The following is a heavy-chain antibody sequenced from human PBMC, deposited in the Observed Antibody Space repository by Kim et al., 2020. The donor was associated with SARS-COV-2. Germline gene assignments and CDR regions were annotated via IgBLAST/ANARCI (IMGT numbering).Heavy chain of an antibody. J-gene: IGHJ4*02. CDR1: GFTVSSNY. D-gene: IGHD4-17*01. CDR2: IYSGGST. V-gene: IGHV3-53*01. Sequence: GGSLRLSCAASGFTVSSNYMSWVRQAPGKGLEWVSVIYSGGSTYYADSVKGRFTISRDNSKNTLYLQMNSLRAEDTAVYYCASTPTLTTVVTPLPSFDYWGQGTLVTVSS. CDR3: ASTPTLTTVVTPLPSFDY.